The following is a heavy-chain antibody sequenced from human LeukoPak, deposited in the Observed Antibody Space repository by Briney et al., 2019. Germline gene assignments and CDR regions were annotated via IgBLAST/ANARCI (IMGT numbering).Heavy chain of an antibody. J-gene: IGHJ6*03. CDR1: GGSISSYY. V-gene: IGHV4-59*01. CDR3: ARGDFWSGYDYYYMDV. CDR2: IYYSGST. D-gene: IGHD3-3*01. Sequence: SETLSLTCTVSGGSISSYYWSWIRQPPGKGLEWIGYIYYSGSTNYNPSLKSRVTISVDTSKNQFSLKLSSVTAADTAVYYCARGDFWSGYDYYYMDVWGKGTTVTVSS.